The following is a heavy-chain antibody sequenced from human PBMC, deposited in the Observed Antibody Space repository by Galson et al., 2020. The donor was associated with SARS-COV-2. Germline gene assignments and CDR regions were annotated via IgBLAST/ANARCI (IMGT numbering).Heavy chain of an antibody. CDR2: IYYSGTT. D-gene: IGHD3-16*02. CDR3: AVDRSALITFGGVIGPHYYYSMDV. Sequence: ASETLSLTCTVSGASITNYHWCWIRQSPGRGLEWLGCIYYSGTTNDNPSLKSRVAISVDTSKNHFSLKLSSLTAADTAVYYCAVDRSALITFGGVIGPHYYYSMDVWGQGTTVTVSS. J-gene: IGHJ6*02. V-gene: IGHV4-59*12. CDR1: GASITNYH.